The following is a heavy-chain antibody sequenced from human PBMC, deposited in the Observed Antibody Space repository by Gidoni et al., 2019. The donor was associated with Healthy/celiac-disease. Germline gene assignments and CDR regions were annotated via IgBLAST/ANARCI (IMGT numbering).Heavy chain of an antibody. D-gene: IGHD5-12*01. CDR2: INHSGST. V-gene: IGHV4-34*01. J-gene: IGHJ3*02. Sequence: QVQLQQWGAGLLQPSETLSLTCAVYGGSFSGYYWSWIRQPPGKGLEWIGEINHSGSTNYNPSLKSRVTISVDTSKNQFSLKLSSVTAADTAVYYCARGRRDGYKKGAFDIWGQGTMVTVSS. CDR1: GGSFSGYY. CDR3: ARGRRDGYKKGAFDI.